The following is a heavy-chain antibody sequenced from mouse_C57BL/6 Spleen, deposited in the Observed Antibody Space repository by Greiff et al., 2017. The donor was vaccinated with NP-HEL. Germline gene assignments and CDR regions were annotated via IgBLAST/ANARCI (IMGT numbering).Heavy chain of an antibody. CDR2: INPNNGGT. J-gene: IGHJ2*01. V-gene: IGHV1-22*01. CDR3: ARSGSLSPFDY. D-gene: IGHD3-1*01. Sequence: EVQLQQSGPELVKPGASVKMSCKASGYTFTDYNMHWVKQSPGKSLEWIGYINPNNGGTSDNQKFKGKATLTVNKSSSTAYMELRSLTSEDSAVYYGARSGSLSPFDYWGQGTTLTVSS. CDR1: GYTFTDYN.